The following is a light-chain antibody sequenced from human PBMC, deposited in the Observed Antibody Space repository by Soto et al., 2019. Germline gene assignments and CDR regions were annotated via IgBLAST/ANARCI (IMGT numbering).Light chain of an antibody. CDR1: ERIYSAY. CDR2: GTS. CDR3: QQYGNSPIT. J-gene: IGKJ5*01. V-gene: IGKV3-20*01. Sequence: EVVLTPSPGTLSLSRGERATLSCRASERIYSAYLGWYQQKPGQAPRLLIYGTSSRATGIPDRFSGRGAGTDFTLTISRLEPEDFSVYYCQQYGNSPITFGQGTRLEMK.